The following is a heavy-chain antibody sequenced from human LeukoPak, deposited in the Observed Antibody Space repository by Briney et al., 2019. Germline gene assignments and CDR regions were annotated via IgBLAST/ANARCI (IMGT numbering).Heavy chain of an antibody. D-gene: IGHD5-18*01. CDR3: AGYSYGYGDYYYMDV. V-gene: IGHV1-69*05. CDR1: GYTFTSYG. J-gene: IGHJ6*03. Sequence: SVKVSCKASGYTFTSYGISWVRQAPGQGLEWMGGIIPIFGTANYAQKFQGRVTITTDESTSTAYMELSSLRSEDTAVYYCAGYSYGYGDYYYMDVWGKGTTVTVSS. CDR2: IIPIFGTA.